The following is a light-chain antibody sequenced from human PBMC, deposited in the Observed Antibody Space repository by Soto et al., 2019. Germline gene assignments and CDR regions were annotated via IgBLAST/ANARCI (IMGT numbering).Light chain of an antibody. V-gene: IGKV1-5*01. Sequence: DIQMTQSPSTLSASVGDRVTSTCRASQSISSWLAWYQQKPGKAPKLLIYDASSLESGVPSRFSGSGSGTEFTLTISSLQPDDFATYYCQQYNSYSWTFGQGTTGDI. CDR1: QSISSW. CDR3: QQYNSYSWT. CDR2: DAS. J-gene: IGKJ1*01.